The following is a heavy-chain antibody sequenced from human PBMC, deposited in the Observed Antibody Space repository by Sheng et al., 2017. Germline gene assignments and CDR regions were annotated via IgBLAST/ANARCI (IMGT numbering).Heavy chain of an antibody. D-gene: IGHD2-8*01. V-gene: IGHV3-30*01. J-gene: IGHJ2*01. CDR1: GFTLSSNA. CDR2: ISFDGDNE. CDR3: AREYSVCGDGVCHRHWYIDL. Sequence: DLEESGGGVVQPGGTLRLSCAASGFTLSSNAMHWVRQAPGKGLEWVAVISFDGDNEKYAESVMGRFTISRDTSMTTLYLQMNSLRSEDTATYYCAREYSVCGDGVCHRHWYIDLWGPWHPGHCLF.